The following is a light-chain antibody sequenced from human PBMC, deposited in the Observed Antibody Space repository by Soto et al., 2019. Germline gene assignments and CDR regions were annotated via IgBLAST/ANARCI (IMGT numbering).Light chain of an antibody. CDR2: GAS. CDR3: QQRHMWPIT. J-gene: IGKJ5*01. V-gene: IGKV3D-20*02. CDR1: QSVSSSY. Sequence: IVLTQYPGTLSLSPGERATLSCRASQSVSSSYLAWYQQKPGQAPRLLIYGASSRATGIPPRFSGSGSGTDFTLTISSLEPEDSAVYYCQQRHMWPITFGQGTRLEIK.